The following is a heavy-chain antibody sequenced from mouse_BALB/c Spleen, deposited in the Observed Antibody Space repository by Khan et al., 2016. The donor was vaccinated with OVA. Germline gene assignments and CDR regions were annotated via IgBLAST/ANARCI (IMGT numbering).Heavy chain of an antibody. CDR1: GYSFTNYY. CDR2: IDPFNGGT. D-gene: IGHD2-13*01. Sequence: EVQLQESGPELMKPGASVKISCTASGYSFTNYYIHWVKQSHGQSLEWIGYIDPFNGGTNYNQKFKGTATLTVDKSSSTAYMHLSSLTSEDSAVYYCTGLETTGWFAYWGQGTLVTVSA. CDR3: TGLETTGWFAY. V-gene: IGHV1S135*01. J-gene: IGHJ3*01.